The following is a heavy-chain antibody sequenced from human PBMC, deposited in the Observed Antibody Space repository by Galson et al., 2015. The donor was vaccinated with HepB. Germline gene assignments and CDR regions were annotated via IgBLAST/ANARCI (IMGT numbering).Heavy chain of an antibody. CDR2: IDPSDSYT. J-gene: IGHJ4*02. Sequence: QSGAEVKKPGESLRISCKGSGYSFTSYWISWVRQMPGKGLEWMGRIDPSDSYTNYSPSFQGHVTISADKSISTAYLQWSSLKASDTAIYYCARDSRYDFWSGTQPFDYWGQGTLVTVSS. D-gene: IGHD3-3*01. CDR3: ARDSRYDFWSGTQPFDY. CDR1: GYSFTSYW. V-gene: IGHV5-10-1*01.